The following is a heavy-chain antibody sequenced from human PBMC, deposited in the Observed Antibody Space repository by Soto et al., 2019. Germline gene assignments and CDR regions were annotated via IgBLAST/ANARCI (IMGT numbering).Heavy chain of an antibody. CDR3: AKADGDYPLYYYGMDV. CDR2: ISGSGGST. J-gene: IGHJ6*02. Sequence: EVQVLESGGGLVQPGGSLRLSCAASGFTFSSYAMSWVRQAPGKGLEWVSGISGSGGSTDYADSVKGRFTISRDNSNNTLYLQMNSLRAEDTAVYYCAKADGDYPLYYYGMDVWGQGTTVTVSS. V-gene: IGHV3-23*01. D-gene: IGHD4-17*01. CDR1: GFTFSSYA.